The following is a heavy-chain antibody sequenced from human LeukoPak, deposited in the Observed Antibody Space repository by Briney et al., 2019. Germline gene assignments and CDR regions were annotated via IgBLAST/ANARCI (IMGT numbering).Heavy chain of an antibody. CDR3: ARGGIAAAGTSYYYYYYMDV. CDR2: IKQDGSEK. J-gene: IGHJ6*03. D-gene: IGHD6-13*01. V-gene: IGHV3-7*03. Sequence: GGSLRLSCAASGFTFSSYWMSWVRQAPGKGLEWVANIKQDGSEKYYVDSVKGRFTISRDNAKNSLYLQMNSLRAEDTALYYCARGGIAAAGTSYYYYYYMDVWGKGTTVTVSS. CDR1: GFTFSSYW.